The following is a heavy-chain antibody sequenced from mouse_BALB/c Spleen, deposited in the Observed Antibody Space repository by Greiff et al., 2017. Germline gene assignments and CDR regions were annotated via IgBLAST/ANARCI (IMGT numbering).Heavy chain of an antibody. J-gene: IGHJ2*01. CDR2: INPSSGYT. V-gene: IGHV1-4*02. CDR3: ARSYYGNYGY. CDR1: GYTFTSYS. Sequence: QVQLQQSAAELARPGASVKMSCKASGYTFTSYSMHWVKQRPGQGLEWIGYINPSSGYTEYNQKFKDKTTLTADKSSSTAYMQLSSLTSEDSAVYYCARSYYGNYGYWGQGTTLTVSS. D-gene: IGHD2-1*01.